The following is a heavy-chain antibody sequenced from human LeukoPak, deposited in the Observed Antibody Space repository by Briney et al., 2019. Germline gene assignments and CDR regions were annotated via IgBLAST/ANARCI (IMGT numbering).Heavy chain of an antibody. Sequence: SVKVSCKASGGTFSSYAISWVRQAPGQGLEWMGGIIPIFGTANYAQKFQGRVTITADKSTSTAYMELSRLRSDDTAVYYCARGLYGSGSYTPYYYYYMDVWGKGTTVTISS. V-gene: IGHV1-69*06. CDR1: GGTFSSYA. CDR3: ARGLYGSGSYTPYYYYYMDV. D-gene: IGHD3-10*01. CDR2: IIPIFGTA. J-gene: IGHJ6*03.